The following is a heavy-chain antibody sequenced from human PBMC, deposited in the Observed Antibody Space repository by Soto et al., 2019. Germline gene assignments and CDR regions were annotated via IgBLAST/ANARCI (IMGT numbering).Heavy chain of an antibody. CDR3: ATLPPRIVVTVLPIPT. CDR1: GDSISSTHW. V-gene: IGHV4-4*02. Sequence: QVYLHQSGPGLVKPSGTLSLTCAVSGDSISSTHWWTWVRQTPGKGLEWIGEVYHSGSTSYNPSLXRRVXIXLDKSNNQFSLKLTSVTAADTAVYYCATLPPRIVVTVLPIPTWGQGTLVSVSS. D-gene: IGHD2-21*01. CDR2: VYHSGST. J-gene: IGHJ5*02.